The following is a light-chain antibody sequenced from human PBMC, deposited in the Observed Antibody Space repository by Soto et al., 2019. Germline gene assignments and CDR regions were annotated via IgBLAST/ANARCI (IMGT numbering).Light chain of an antibody. CDR1: QSVSSSY. Sequence: EIVLTQSPGTLSLSPGERATLSCRASQSVSSSYLAWYQQKPDQAPRLLIYSASTRATGIQDRFSGSGSGTDFTLTISRLEPEDFAVYYCQQYGSSPLTFGQGTKVEIK. V-gene: IGKV3-20*01. CDR3: QQYGSSPLT. J-gene: IGKJ1*01. CDR2: SAS.